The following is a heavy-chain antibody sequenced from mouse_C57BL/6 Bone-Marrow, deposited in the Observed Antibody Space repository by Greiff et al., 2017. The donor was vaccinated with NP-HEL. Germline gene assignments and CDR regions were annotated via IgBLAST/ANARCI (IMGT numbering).Heavy chain of an antibody. Sequence: EVMLVESGGGLVKPGGSLKLSCAASGFTFSSYAMSWVRQTPEKRLEWVATISDGGSYTYYPDNVKGRFTISRDNAKNNLYLQMSHLKSEDTAMYYCAREGFGYVLFDYWGQGTTLTVSS. CDR3: AREGFGYVLFDY. V-gene: IGHV5-4*01. J-gene: IGHJ2*01. D-gene: IGHD2-2*01. CDR1: GFTFSSYA. CDR2: ISDGGSYT.